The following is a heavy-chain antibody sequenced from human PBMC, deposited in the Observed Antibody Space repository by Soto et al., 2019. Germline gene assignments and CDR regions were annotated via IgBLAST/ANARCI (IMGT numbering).Heavy chain of an antibody. D-gene: IGHD3-16*02. CDR2: NHGGNGYT. V-gene: IGHV1-3*01. J-gene: IGHJ3*02. CDR1: VYTFTSYA. Sequence: ASVKVSCKASVYTFTSYAMHWVRQAPAQRLEWMGWNHGGNGYTKYSQKVQGRGTITRDTSASTAYMELSSLRSEDTAVYYCASSWYDYVWGSYRSDAFDIWGQGTMVTVSS. CDR3: ASSWYDYVWGSYRSDAFDI.